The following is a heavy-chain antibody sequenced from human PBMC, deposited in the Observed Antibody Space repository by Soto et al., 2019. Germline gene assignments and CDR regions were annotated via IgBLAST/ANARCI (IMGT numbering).Heavy chain of an antibody. CDR3: AKVFYSKSFDY. J-gene: IGHJ4*02. D-gene: IGHD4-4*01. V-gene: IGHV3-30*18. Sequence: GGSLRLSCAASGFTFSSYGMHWVRQAPGKGLEWVAVISYDGSNKYYADSVKGRFTISRDNSKNTLYLQMNSLRAEDTAVYYCAKVFYSKSFDYWGQGTLVTVSS. CDR2: ISYDGSNK. CDR1: GFTFSSYG.